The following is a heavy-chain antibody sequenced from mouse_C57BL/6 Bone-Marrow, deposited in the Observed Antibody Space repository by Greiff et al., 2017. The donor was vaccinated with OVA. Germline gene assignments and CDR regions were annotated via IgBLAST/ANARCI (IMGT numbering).Heavy chain of an antibody. CDR2: ISSGGSYT. CDR3: ARHKGYYGSSPAWFAY. J-gene: IGHJ3*01. CDR1: GFTFSSYG. Sequence: EVQVVESGGDLVKPGGSLKLSCAASGFTFSSYGMSWVRQTPDKRLEWVATISSGGSYTYYPDSVKGRFTISRDNAKNTLYLQMSSLKSEDTAMYYCARHKGYYGSSPAWFAYWGQGTLVTVSA. V-gene: IGHV5-6*01. D-gene: IGHD1-1*01.